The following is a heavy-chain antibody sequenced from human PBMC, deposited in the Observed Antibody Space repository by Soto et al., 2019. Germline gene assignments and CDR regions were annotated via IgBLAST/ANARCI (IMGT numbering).Heavy chain of an antibody. D-gene: IGHD2-15*01. CDR3: ARARLYCSGGTCYSTAAFDI. V-gene: IGHV5-51*01. J-gene: IGHJ3*02. CDR1: GYSFSSYW. Sequence: GESLKISCKGSGYSFSSYWIGWVRQMPGKGLEWMGFIYADNSDTRYIPSFQGQVTISVDKSTSSAYLQWSSLKASDTAMYYCARARLYCSGGTCYSTAAFDIWGQGTMVTVSS. CDR2: IYADNSDT.